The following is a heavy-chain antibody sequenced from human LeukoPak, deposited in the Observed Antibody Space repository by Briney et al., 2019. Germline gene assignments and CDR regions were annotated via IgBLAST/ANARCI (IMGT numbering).Heavy chain of an antibody. Sequence: GGSLRLSCVASGFIFDNYGMIWVRQAPGKGLEWVSGLNWNGGTRGYADSVKGRFTISRDNAKNSLYLQMNSLRAEDTALYYCARTRSSGSYGGADYWGQGTLVTVSS. CDR2: LNWNGGTR. CDR3: ARTRSSGSYGGADY. D-gene: IGHD1-26*01. CDR1: GFIFDNYG. V-gene: IGHV3-20*04. J-gene: IGHJ4*02.